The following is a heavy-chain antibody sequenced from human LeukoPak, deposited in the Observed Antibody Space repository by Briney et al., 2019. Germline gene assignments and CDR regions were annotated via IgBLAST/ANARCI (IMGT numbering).Heavy chain of an antibody. CDR2: LSYDGSNK. J-gene: IGHJ4*02. D-gene: IGHD3-10*01. V-gene: IGHV3-30*18. CDR1: GFSFGGYA. Sequence: GRSLRLSCAASGFSFGGYAMHWVRQAPGKGLEWVAVLSYDGSNKYYVDSVKGRFTISRDNSKNTLFLQMNSLRVGDTAVYYCAKERGSKSLDDWGQGTLVTVSS. CDR3: AKERGSKSLDD.